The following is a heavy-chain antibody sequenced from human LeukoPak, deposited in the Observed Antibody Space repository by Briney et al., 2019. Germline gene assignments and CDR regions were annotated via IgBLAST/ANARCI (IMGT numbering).Heavy chain of an antibody. CDR1: AFTFSSHA. V-gene: IGHV3-23*01. Sequence: GGSLRLSCAASAFTFSSHAMSWVRQAPGKRLEWVSGISADGANTLYADSVKGRFTISRDNSKNTLYLHMRSLRAEDAAMYFCVYYDSSGYYYGRLRYWGQGTPVTVSS. D-gene: IGHD3-22*01. CDR2: ISADGANT. J-gene: IGHJ4*02. CDR3: VYYDSSGYYYGRLRY.